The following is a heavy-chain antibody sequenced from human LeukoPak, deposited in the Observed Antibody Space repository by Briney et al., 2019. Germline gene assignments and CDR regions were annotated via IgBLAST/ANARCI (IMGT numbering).Heavy chain of an antibody. V-gene: IGHV1-2*02. CDR1: GYTFTDYY. CDR3: ARADSTGAFDI. CDR2: INPNSGGT. Sequence: ASVKLSCTASGYTFTDYYIHWVRQAPGQGLEWMGWINPNSGGTNYAQKFQGRATMTRDTSISTAYMELGRLRSDDTAVYYCARADSTGAFDIWGQGTMVTVSS. J-gene: IGHJ3*02. D-gene: IGHD1-1*01.